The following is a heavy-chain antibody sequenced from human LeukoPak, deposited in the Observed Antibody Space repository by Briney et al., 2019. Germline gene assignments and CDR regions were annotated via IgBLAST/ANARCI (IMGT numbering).Heavy chain of an antibody. J-gene: IGHJ5*02. Sequence: SETLSLTCAVFGGSFSGYYWTWVRQAPGKGLEWIGEINESGTTDYNASLNNRVTISVDTSKNQFSLKLTSLTAADTAVFYCARALMTLVRGVPRTTWFHPWGQGTLVTVSS. CDR1: GGSFSGYY. D-gene: IGHD3-10*01. V-gene: IGHV4-34*01. CDR3: ARALMTLVRGVPRTTWFHP. CDR2: INESGTT.